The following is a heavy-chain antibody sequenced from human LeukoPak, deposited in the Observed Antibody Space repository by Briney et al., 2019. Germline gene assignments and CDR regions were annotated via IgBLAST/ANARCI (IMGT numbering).Heavy chain of an antibody. CDR1: GFTFRSYE. V-gene: IGHV3-48*03. D-gene: IGHD6-13*01. CDR2: ISGNGGLI. CDR3: AREVKTASGTWWFDA. J-gene: IGHJ5*02. Sequence: GGSLRLSCAASGFTFRSYEMNWVRQAPGKGLEWVAYISGNGGLIYYADSMRGRFTISRDNTKNSLYLQMNSLRAEDTAIYYCAREVKTASGTWWFDAWGQGTLVTVSS.